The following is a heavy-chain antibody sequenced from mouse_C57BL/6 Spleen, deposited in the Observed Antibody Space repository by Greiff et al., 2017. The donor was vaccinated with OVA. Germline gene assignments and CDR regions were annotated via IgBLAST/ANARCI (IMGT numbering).Heavy chain of an antibody. CDR2: IDPADSYT. CDR3: ARADNPYYFDY. J-gene: IGHJ2*01. CDR1: GYTFTSYW. Sequence: QVQLQQPGAELVMPGASVKLSCKASGYTFTSYWMHWVKQRPGQGLEWIGEIDPADSYTNYNQKFKGKSTLTVDKSSSTAYMQLSSLTSEDSAVYYCARADNPYYFDYWGQGTTLTVSS. V-gene: IGHV1-69*01. D-gene: IGHD6-1*01.